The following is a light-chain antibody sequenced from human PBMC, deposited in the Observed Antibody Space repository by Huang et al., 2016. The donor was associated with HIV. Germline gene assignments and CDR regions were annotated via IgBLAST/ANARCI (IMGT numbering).Light chain of an antibody. V-gene: IGKV1-12*01. J-gene: IGKJ2*01. CDR1: QDIRGW. CDR3: QQASTFPYT. CDR2: GPS. Sequence: DIQMTQSPSSVSASVGDRVSINCRASQDIRGWLAWYQLKPGKAPNLLIFGPSSLQSGVPSRFSGAGFGTNFTRTVSSLQPGDFATYFCQQASTFPYTFGQGTKVEI.